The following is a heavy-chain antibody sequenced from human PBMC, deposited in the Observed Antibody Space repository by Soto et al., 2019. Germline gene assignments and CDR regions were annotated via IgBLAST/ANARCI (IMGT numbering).Heavy chain of an antibody. V-gene: IGHV5-51*01. CDR2: IYPGDSDT. D-gene: IGHD6-6*01. Sequence: LGESLKISCKGSGYSFTSYWIGWVRQMPGKGLEWMGIIYPGDSDTRYSPSFQGQVTISADKSISTAYLQWSSLKASDTAMYYCARQGVEYSSSSPYYYYYYGMDVWGQGTTVTVSS. CDR1: GYSFTSYW. J-gene: IGHJ6*02. CDR3: ARQGVEYSSSSPYYYYYYGMDV.